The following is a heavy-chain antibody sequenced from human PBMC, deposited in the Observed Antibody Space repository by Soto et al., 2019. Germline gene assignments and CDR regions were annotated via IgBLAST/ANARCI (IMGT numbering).Heavy chain of an antibody. V-gene: IGHV3-30-3*01. CDR2: ISYDGSNK. D-gene: IGHD4-17*01. Sequence: GGSLRLSCAASGFTFSSYAMHWVRQAPGKGLEWVAVISYDGSNKYYADSVKGRFTISRDNSKNTLYLQMNSLRAEDTAVYYCARESRTVTDFDYWGQGTLVTVSS. J-gene: IGHJ4*02. CDR3: ARESRTVTDFDY. CDR1: GFTFSSYA.